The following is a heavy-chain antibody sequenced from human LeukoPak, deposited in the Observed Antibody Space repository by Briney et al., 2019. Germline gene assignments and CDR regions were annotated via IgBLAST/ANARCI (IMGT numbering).Heavy chain of an antibody. J-gene: IGHJ4*02. D-gene: IGHD5-24*01. CDR3: AHRHMATALFDY. CDR2: IYWNDDK. Sequence: SGPTLVKPTQTLTLTCTFSGFSLSTSGGGVGWIRQPPGKALEWLTLIYWNDDKYYSPSLKSRLTITKDTSKNQVVLTMTNMDPVDTATYYCAHRHMATALFDYWGQGTLVTVSS. V-gene: IGHV2-5*01. CDR1: GFSLSTSGGG.